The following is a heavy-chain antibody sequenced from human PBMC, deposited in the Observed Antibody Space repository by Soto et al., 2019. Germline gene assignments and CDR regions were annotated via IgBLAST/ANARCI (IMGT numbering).Heavy chain of an antibody. D-gene: IGHD3-22*01. Sequence: VGSLRLSCAASVFTFRSHTMNWVRQAPGQGLEWVSSISSSSTNIYYADSLKGRFTISRDNAKNSLYLQMNSLRVDDTAVYYCARGGLYDSGVGIVFWGQGTPVTVSX. CDR3: ARGGLYDSGVGIVF. CDR2: ISSSSTNI. CDR1: VFTFRSHT. V-gene: IGHV3-21*01. J-gene: IGHJ4*02.